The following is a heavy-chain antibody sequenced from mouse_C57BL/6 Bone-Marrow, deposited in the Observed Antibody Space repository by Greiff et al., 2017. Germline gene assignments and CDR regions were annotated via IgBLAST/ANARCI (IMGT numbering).Heavy chain of an antibody. Sequence: QVQLQQSGPELVKPGASVKLSCKASGYTFTSYGINWVKQRPGQGLEWIGWIYPRGGSTKYNEKFKGKATLTVDPSSSTAYMELHSLTSEDSAVYVCARDYGSSYWYFDVWGTGTTVTVSS. V-gene: IGHV1-85*01. CDR2: IYPRGGST. CDR1: GYTFTSYG. CDR3: ARDYGSSYWYFDV. J-gene: IGHJ1*03. D-gene: IGHD1-1*01.